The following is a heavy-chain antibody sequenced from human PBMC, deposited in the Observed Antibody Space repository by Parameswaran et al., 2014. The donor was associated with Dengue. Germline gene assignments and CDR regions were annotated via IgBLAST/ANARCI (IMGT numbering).Heavy chain of an antibody. Sequence: VRQAPGKGLEYVSAISSNGGSTYYADSVKGRFTISRDNSKNTLYLQMSSLRAEDTAVYYCVKDFNIVVVPAAHSDYWGQGTLVTVSS. V-gene: IGHV3-64D*06. CDR3: VKDFNIVVVPAAHSDY. J-gene: IGHJ4*02. CDR2: ISSNGGST. D-gene: IGHD2-2*01.